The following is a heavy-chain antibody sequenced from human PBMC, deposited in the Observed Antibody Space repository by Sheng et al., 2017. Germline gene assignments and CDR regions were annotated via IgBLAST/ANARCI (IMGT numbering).Heavy chain of an antibody. CDR2: ITTSGTMV. D-gene: IGHD6-6*01. Sequence: EVQLVESGGRLVQPGGSLRLSCAASGFSFKDYEMNWVRQAPGKGLEWLSYITTSGTMVKYADSVKGRFTISRDDATDSLNLQMTGLRSDDTAVYYCARAVPSIYGPRGVDYFDYWGQGTPVTVSS. CDR1: GFSFKDYE. V-gene: IGHV3-48*03. J-gene: IGHJ4*02. CDR3: ARAVPSIYGPRGVDYFDY.